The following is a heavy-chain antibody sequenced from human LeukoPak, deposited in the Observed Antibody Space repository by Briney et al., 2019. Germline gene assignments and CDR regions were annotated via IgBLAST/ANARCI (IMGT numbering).Heavy chain of an antibody. CDR1: GVSISNYF. CDR3: ARERLLRGVIPPRWFDS. CDR2: IHSSGST. J-gene: IGHJ5*01. V-gene: IGHV4-4*07. Sequence: SETLSLTCTVSGVSISNYFWSWIRQPAGKGLEWIGRIHSSGSTNYNPSLKSRVTMSVDTSKNQFSLNLSSVTAADTAVYYCARERLLRGVIPPRWFDSWGQGTLVTVSS. D-gene: IGHD3-10*01.